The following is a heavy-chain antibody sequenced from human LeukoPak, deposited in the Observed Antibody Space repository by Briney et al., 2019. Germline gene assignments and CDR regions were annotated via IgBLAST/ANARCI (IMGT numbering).Heavy chain of an antibody. CDR3: AKEVLDGYSLNP. Sequence: GGSLRLSCAASGFTFSSYGMHWVRQAPGKGLEWVAFIRYDGSNKYYADSVKGRFTIPRDNSKNTLYLQMNSLRAEDTAVYYCAKEVLDGYSLNPWGQGTLVTVSS. D-gene: IGHD5-24*01. V-gene: IGHV3-30*02. CDR2: IRYDGSNK. J-gene: IGHJ5*02. CDR1: GFTFSSYG.